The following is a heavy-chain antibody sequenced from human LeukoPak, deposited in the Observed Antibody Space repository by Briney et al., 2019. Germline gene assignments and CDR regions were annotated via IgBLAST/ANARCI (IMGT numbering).Heavy chain of an antibody. Sequence: SETLSLTCSVSGVSITDFYWAWIRQPPGRGLDWIGYVYYSANTHYNPSLRSRVTMSADTSRNQFSLNLSSATDADTALYYCARFTVAAAGTGWFDPWGQGILVTVSA. CDR2: VYYSANT. J-gene: IGHJ5*02. CDR1: GVSITDFY. V-gene: IGHV4-59*01. CDR3: ARFTVAAAGTGWFDP. D-gene: IGHD6-13*01.